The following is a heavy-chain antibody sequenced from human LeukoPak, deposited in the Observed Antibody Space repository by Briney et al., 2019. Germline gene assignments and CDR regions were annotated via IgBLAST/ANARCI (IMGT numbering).Heavy chain of an antibody. CDR3: ATIDY. J-gene: IGHJ4*02. CDR1: GGSFSGYY. V-gene: IGHV4-34*01. Sequence: PSETLSLTCGVYGGSFSGYYWTWIRQPPGKGLEWIGEINHSGSTNYNPSLESRVTISLDTSKTQFSLTLTSVTAADTAVYYCATIDYWGQGTLVTVSS. CDR2: INHSGST.